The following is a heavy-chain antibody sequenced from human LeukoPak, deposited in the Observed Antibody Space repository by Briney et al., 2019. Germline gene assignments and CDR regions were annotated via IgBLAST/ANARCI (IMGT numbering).Heavy chain of an antibody. J-gene: IGHJ4*02. CDR2: IHYNGNT. CDR3: ARDRYYYDSSGYSRFDY. D-gene: IGHD3-22*01. CDR1: GDSISSYY. V-gene: IGHV4-59*12. Sequence: SETLSLTCSVSGDSISSYYWTWIRQTPGKGLEWIAYIHYNGNTKSNPSLKSRVTMSVDTSKNQFSLKLSSVTAADTAVYYCARDRYYYDSSGYSRFDYWGQGTLVTVSS.